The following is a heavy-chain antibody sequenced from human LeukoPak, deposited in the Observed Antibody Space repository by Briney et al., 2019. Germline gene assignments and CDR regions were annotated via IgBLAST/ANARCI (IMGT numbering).Heavy chain of an antibody. Sequence: GGSLRLSCAASGFTVSSNYMSWVRQAPGKGLEWVSVIYSGGSTYYADSVKGRFTISRDHSKNTLHLQMNSLRAEDTAVYYCGLKELWFGDPGFDYWGQGTLVTVSS. D-gene: IGHD3-10*01. CDR3: GLKELWFGDPGFDY. J-gene: IGHJ4*02. V-gene: IGHV3-53*01. CDR2: IYSGGST. CDR1: GFTVSSNY.